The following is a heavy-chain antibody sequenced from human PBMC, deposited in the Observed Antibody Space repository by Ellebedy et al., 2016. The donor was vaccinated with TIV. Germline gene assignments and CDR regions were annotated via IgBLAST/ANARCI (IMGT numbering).Heavy chain of an antibody. CDR3: ARWFGELLYVRWFDP. Sequence: SETLSLTCTVSGGSISRSSSYWDWIRQPPGKGLEWIGSIYYTGSTDYNPSLKSRVTIFADTSKNQFSLRLSSVTAADTAVYYCARWFGELLYVRWFDPWGQGTLVTVSS. CDR1: GGSISRSSSY. D-gene: IGHD3-10*01. CDR2: IYYTGST. V-gene: IGHV4-39*01. J-gene: IGHJ5*02.